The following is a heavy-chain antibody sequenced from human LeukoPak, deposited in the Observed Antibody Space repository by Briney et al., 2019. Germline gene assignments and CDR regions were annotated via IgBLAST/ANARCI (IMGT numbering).Heavy chain of an antibody. D-gene: IGHD6-13*01. CDR3: AKELGMPAAGWQIQH. Sequence: PGGSLRLSCAASGITFSSYSMNWVRQAPGKGLEWVAVLWHDDITTYYGNSVKGRFTISRDKSRNTLYLQMNSLRAEDTAVYYCAKELGMPAAGWQIQHWGQGTLVSVSS. J-gene: IGHJ1*01. V-gene: IGHV3-33*03. CDR1: GITFSSYS. CDR2: LWHDDITT.